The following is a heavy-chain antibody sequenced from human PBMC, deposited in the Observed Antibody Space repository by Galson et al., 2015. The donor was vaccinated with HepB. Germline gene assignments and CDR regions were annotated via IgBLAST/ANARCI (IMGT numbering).Heavy chain of an antibody. V-gene: IGHV6-1*01. CDR3: AGPLRFLVPHDY. J-gene: IGHJ4*02. D-gene: IGHD3-3*01. Sequence: CAISGDSVASNSAVWNWIRQSPSRGLEWLGRTYFRSKWHNDYGISVKSRISINADTSQNQFSLHLSSVTPEDTAVYYCAGPLRFLVPHDYWGQGTLVTVSS. CDR1: GDSVASNSAV. CDR2: TYFRSKWHN.